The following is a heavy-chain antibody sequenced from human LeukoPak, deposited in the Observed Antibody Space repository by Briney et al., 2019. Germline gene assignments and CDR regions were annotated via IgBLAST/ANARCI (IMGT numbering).Heavy chain of an antibody. J-gene: IGHJ4*02. Sequence: ASVKVSCKASGYTFTSYAMHWVRHAPGQRLEWMGWITAGNGHAKYSQQFQGRVTVTRDTSASTAYMELSSLRSEDTAVYYCAREYSSSWYEPYFDNWGEGTLVTVSS. V-gene: IGHV1-3*01. CDR3: AREYSSSWYEPYFDN. D-gene: IGHD6-13*01. CDR1: GYTFTSYA. CDR2: ITAGNGHA.